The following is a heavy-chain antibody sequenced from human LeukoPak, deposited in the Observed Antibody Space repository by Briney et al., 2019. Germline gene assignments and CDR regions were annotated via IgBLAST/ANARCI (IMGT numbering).Heavy chain of an antibody. J-gene: IGHJ4*02. CDR1: GGTVSSYA. Sequence: SVKVSCKASGGTVSSYAISWVRQAPGQGLEWMGGIIPIFGTANYAQKFQGRVTITADESTSTAYMELSSLRSEDTAVYYCARHLYYDILTGYYYFDYWGQGTLVTVSS. CDR3: ARHLYYDILTGYYYFDY. V-gene: IGHV1-69*01. D-gene: IGHD3-9*01. CDR2: IIPIFGTA.